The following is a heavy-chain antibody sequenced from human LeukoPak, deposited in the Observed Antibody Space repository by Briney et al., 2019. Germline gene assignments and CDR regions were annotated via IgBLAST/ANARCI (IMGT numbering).Heavy chain of an antibody. CDR3: ARGDYYGSGTYYKKTVDY. V-gene: IGHV1-69*13. Sequence: SVKVSCKASGGTFSSYAISWVRQAPGQGLEWMGGIIPIFGTANYAQKFQGRVTITADESTSTAYMELSSLRSEDTAVYYCARGDYYGSGTYYKKTVDYWGQGTLVTVSS. J-gene: IGHJ4*02. CDR2: IIPIFGTA. CDR1: GGTFSSYA. D-gene: IGHD3-10*01.